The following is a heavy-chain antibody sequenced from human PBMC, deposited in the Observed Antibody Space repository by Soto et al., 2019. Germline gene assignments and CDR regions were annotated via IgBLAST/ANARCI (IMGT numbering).Heavy chain of an antibody. J-gene: IGHJ4*02. Sequence: QLQESGPGLVNPSQSLSLTCSVSGGSISRGDYYWTWVRQPPGKGLEWIGYIYDSGTTFYNPSLKSRVAISVDTSKNQFSLRLNSVTAADTAVHYCARQSNWFALDTWGQGTLVTASS. CDR3: ARQSNWFALDT. CDR2: IYDSGTT. V-gene: IGHV4-30-4*01. CDR1: GGSISRGDYY. D-gene: IGHD7-27*01.